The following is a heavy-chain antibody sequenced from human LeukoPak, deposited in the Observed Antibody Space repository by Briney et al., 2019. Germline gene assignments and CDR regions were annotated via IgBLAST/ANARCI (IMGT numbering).Heavy chain of an antibody. J-gene: IGHJ4*02. V-gene: IGHV4-59*01. CDR1: GGSISSYY. D-gene: IGHD4/OR15-4a*01. CDR3: ARAKTMVAPYDY. CDR2: IYYSGST. Sequence: PSEALSLTCTVSGGSISSYYWSWIRQPPGEGLEGIGYIYYSGSTNYNPSLKSRVTISVDTSKNQFSLKLSSVTAADTAVYYCARAKTMVAPYDYWGQGTLVTVSS.